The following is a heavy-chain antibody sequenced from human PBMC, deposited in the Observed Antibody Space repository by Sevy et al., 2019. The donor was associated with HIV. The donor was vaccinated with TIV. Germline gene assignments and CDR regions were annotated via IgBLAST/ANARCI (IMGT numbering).Heavy chain of an antibody. CDR2: INPNSGGT. Sequence: ASVKVSCKASGYTFTGYYMHWVRQAPGQGLEWMGWINPNSGGTNYAQKFQGKVTMTRDTSISTAYMELSRLRSDDTAVYYCARRMDEGEWELPWCMDVWGQGTTVTVSS. CDR3: ARRMDEGEWELPWCMDV. CDR1: GYTFTGYY. D-gene: IGHD1-26*01. J-gene: IGHJ6*02. V-gene: IGHV1-2*02.